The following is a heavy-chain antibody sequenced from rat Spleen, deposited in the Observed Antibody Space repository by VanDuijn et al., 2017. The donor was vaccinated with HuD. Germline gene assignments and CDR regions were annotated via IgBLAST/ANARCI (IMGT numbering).Heavy chain of an antibody. J-gene: IGHJ3*01. CDR2: ISNSGGST. CDR1: GFTFSSSW. V-gene: IGHV5-31*01. CDR3: TRGGLGGCAY. Sequence: EVQLVESGGGLVQPGRSLKLSCVASGFTFSSSWMYWIRQAPGKGLEWVASISNSGGSTYYTDSVKGRFTISKDNAKSTLYLQMNSLRSEDTATDYCTRGGLGGCAYWCQGTLVTVSS. D-gene: IGHD4-4*01.